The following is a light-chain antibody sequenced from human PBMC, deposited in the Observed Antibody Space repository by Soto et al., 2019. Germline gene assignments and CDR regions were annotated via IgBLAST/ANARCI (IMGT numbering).Light chain of an antibody. CDR1: ESIGNW. V-gene: IGKV1-5*03. Sequence: DIQMTQSPSTLSASEGDRVTITCRASESIGNWLAWYQQKSGKAPNLLIHEASNLEDGVPSRFSGRGSGTEFTLTIDSLQPDDFATYYCQQYHTSSITFGQGTRLENK. CDR3: QQYHTSSIT. J-gene: IGKJ5*01. CDR2: EAS.